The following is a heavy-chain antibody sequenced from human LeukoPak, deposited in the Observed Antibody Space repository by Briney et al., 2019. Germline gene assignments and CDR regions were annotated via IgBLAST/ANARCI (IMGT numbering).Heavy chain of an antibody. J-gene: IGHJ4*02. CDR2: IRYDGSNK. CDR3: ATLVLMVYAGDY. D-gene: IGHD2-8*01. Sequence: PGGSLRLSCAASGFTFSSYGMHWVRQAPGKGLEWVAFIRYDGSNKYYAGSVKGRFTISRDNSKNTLYLQMNSLRAEDTAVYYVATLVLMVYAGDYWGQGTLVTVSS. CDR1: GFTFSSYG. V-gene: IGHV3-30*02.